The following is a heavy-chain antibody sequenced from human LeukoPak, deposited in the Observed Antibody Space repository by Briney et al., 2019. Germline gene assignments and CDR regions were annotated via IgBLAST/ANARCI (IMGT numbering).Heavy chain of an antibody. J-gene: IGHJ4*02. CDR3: ARERRYYCGSGSYYRIDY. CDR2: IYYSGST. D-gene: IGHD3-10*01. Sequence: SETLSLTCTVSGGSISSGDYYWSWIRQPPGKGLEWIGYIYYSGSTYYNPSLKSRVTISVDTSKNQFSLKLSSVTAADTAVYYCARERRYYCGSGSYYRIDYWGQGTLVTVSS. V-gene: IGHV4-30-4*01. CDR1: GGSISSGDYY.